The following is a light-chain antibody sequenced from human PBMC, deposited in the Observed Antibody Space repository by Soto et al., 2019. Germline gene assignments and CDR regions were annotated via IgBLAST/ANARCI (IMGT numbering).Light chain of an antibody. CDR1: QSVSSY. Sequence: EIVLTQSPAILSLSPGERATLSCRASQSVSSYLTWYQQKPGQAPRLLIYAASTRATGIPARFSGSGSGTEFTLNMSSMQYEDFAVYYRQQYTKSTRPLGKGTKGDIK. V-gene: IGKV3D-15*01. CDR2: AAS. J-gene: IGKJ1*01. CDR3: QQYTKSTRP.